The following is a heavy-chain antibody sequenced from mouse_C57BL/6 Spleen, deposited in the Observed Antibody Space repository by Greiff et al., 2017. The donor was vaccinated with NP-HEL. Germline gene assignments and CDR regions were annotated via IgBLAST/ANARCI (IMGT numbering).Heavy chain of an antibody. CDR1: GFSFNTYA. CDR2: IRSKSNNYAT. Sequence: EVQLVESGGGLVQPKGSLKLSCAASGFSFNTYAMNWVRQAPGKGLEWVARIRSKSNNYATYYADSVKDRFTISRDDSESMLYLQMNNLKTEDTAMYYCVRQHYYCSLYDYAMDFWAQGTSVTVSS. J-gene: IGHJ4*01. V-gene: IGHV10-1*01. D-gene: IGHD1-1*01. CDR3: VRQHYYCSLYDYAMDF.